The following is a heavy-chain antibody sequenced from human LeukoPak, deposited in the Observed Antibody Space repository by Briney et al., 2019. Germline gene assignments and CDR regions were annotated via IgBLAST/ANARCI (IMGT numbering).Heavy chain of an antibody. V-gene: IGHV4-4*07. D-gene: IGHD3-9*01. CDR2: IYTSGST. CDR3: ARDYDILTGYYNGDWYFDL. Sequence: SETLSLTCTVSGGSISPYYWSWIRQPAGKGLEWIGRIYTSGSTNYNPSLKSRVTISVDTSKNQFSLKLSSVTAADTAVYYCARDYDILTGYYNGDWYFDLWGRGTLVTVSS. CDR1: GGSISPYY. J-gene: IGHJ2*01.